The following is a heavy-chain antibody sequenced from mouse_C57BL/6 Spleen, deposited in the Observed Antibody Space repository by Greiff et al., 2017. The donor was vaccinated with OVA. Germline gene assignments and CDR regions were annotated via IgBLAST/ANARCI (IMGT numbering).Heavy chain of an antibody. CDR1: GYTFTSYW. CDR2: INPSSGYT. J-gene: IGHJ4*01. V-gene: IGHV1-7*01. CDR3: ATRDYDEDYYAMDY. D-gene: IGHD2-4*01. Sequence: QVQLKQSGAELAKPGASVKLSCKASGYTFTSYWIHWVKQRPGQGLEWIGYINPSSGYTKYNQKFKDKATLTADKSSSTAYMQLSSLTHEDSSVYYCATRDYDEDYYAMDYWGQGTSVTVSS.